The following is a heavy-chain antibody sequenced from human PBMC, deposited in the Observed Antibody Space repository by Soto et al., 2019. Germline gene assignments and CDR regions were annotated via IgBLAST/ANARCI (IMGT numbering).Heavy chain of an antibody. Sequence: GGSLRLSCAASGFTFSSYAMSWVRQAPGKGLEWVSAISGSGGSTYYADSVKGRFTISRDNSKNTLYLQMNSLRAEDTAVYYCASRTGPGIAVAGTGFDPWGQGTLVTV. CDR2: ISGSGGST. J-gene: IGHJ5*02. D-gene: IGHD6-19*01. CDR1: GFTFSSYA. V-gene: IGHV3-23*01. CDR3: ASRTGPGIAVAGTGFDP.